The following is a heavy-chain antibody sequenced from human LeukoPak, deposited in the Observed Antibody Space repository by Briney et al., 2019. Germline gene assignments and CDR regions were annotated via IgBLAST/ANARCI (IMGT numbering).Heavy chain of an antibody. CDR3: ARGAYYYED. CDR2: ISGDGSST. V-gene: IGHV3-74*01. J-gene: IGHJ4*02. D-gene: IGHD3-22*01. Sequence: GGSLRLSCAASGFTFSSYWMYWVRQAPGKGLVWVSRISGDGSSTSYADSVKGRFTISRDNAKNSLYLQMNSLRAEDTAVYYCARGAYYYEDWGQGTLVTVSS. CDR1: GFTFSSYW.